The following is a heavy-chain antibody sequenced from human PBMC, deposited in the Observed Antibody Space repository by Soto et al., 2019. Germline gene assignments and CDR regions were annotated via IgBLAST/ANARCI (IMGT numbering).Heavy chain of an antibody. CDR3: ARSQRKYCSSTSCYLDY. CDR1: GGSFSGYY. D-gene: IGHD2-2*01. J-gene: IGHJ4*02. Sequence: QVQLQQWGAGLLKPSETLSLTCAVYGGSFSGYYWSWIRQPPGKGLEWIGENNNSGSTNYNPSLKSRVTISVDTSKNQFSLKLSSVTAADTAVYYCARSQRKYCSSTSCYLDYWGQGTLVTVSS. V-gene: IGHV4-34*01. CDR2: NNNSGST.